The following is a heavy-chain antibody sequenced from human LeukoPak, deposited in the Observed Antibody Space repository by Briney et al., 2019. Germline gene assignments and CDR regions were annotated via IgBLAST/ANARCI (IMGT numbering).Heavy chain of an antibody. Sequence: ASVKVSCKASGYTFTGYYMHWVRQAPGQGLEWMGWINPNSGGTNYAQKFQGRVTMTRDTSISTAYMELSRLRSDDTAVYYCARGYAGSSWCFDYWGQGTLVTVSS. CDR2: INPNSGGT. D-gene: IGHD6-13*01. CDR3: ARGYAGSSWCFDY. V-gene: IGHV1-2*02. J-gene: IGHJ4*02. CDR1: GYTFTGYY.